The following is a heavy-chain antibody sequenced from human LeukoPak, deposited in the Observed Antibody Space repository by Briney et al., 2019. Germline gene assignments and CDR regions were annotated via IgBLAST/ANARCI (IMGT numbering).Heavy chain of an antibody. Sequence: ASVKVSYKASGYTFTSYGISWVRQAPGQGLEWMGWISAYNGNTNYAQKLQGRVTMTTDTSTSTAYMELRSLRSDDTAVYYCASFLISRYCSGGSCYSFDYWGQGTLVTVSS. D-gene: IGHD2-15*01. J-gene: IGHJ4*02. CDR2: ISAYNGNT. V-gene: IGHV1-18*01. CDR3: ASFLISRYCSGGSCYSFDY. CDR1: GYTFTSYG.